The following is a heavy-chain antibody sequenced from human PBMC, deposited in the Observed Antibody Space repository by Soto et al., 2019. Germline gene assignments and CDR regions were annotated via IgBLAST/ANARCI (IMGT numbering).Heavy chain of an antibody. CDR1: GGSISSGGYY. CDR2: IYYSGST. D-gene: IGHD2-2*01. CDR3: ARSSTSANYFAY. V-gene: IGHV4-31*03. J-gene: IGHJ4*02. Sequence: QVQLQESGPGLVKPSQTLSLTCTVSGGSISSGGYYWSWIRQHPGKGLEWIGYIYYSGSTDYNPSLKSRVTISVDTSKNQFSLKLSSVTAADTAVYYCARSSTSANYFAYWGKGTLVTVSS.